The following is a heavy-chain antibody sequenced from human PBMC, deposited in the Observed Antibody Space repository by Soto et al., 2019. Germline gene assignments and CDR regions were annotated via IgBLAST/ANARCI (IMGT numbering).Heavy chain of an antibody. J-gene: IGHJ2*01. Sequence: GGSLRLSCTASGFTFSRNAMSWVRQAPGKGLEWVSGISGSGISTHYADSVKGRFTVSRDDSKNTLYLQMNSLRAEDTAVYNCAKEPVGPDWYFDLWGRGTLVTVSS. V-gene: IGHV3-23*01. CDR3: AKEPVGPDWYFDL. CDR2: ISGSGIST. CDR1: GFTFSRNA.